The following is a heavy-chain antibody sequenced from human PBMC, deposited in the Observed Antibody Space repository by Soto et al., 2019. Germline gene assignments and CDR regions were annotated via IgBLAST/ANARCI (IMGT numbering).Heavy chain of an antibody. CDR2: ISPDNGNT. D-gene: IGHD6-13*01. CDR1: GYTFTSFG. Sequence: GASVKVSCKASGYTFTSFGLAWVRQAPGQGLEWMGWISPDNGNTEYTQKLQDRLTMTTDTSTSTAYMELKSLRSDDTAVYYCARATAATGLFDYWGQGTLVTVSS. CDR3: ARATAATGLFDY. J-gene: IGHJ4*02. V-gene: IGHV1-18*01.